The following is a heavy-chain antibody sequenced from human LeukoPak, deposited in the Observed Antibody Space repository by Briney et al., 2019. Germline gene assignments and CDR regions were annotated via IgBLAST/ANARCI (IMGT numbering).Heavy chain of an antibody. J-gene: IGHJ6*02. CDR3: AQVTSSGTLGMDV. Sequence: PGRSLRLSCAASGFTFSSYSMNWVRQAPGRGLEWVSYISSSGNTIYHADSVKGRFTISRDNAKHSLYLQMNSLRAEDTAVYYCAQVTSSGTLGMDVWGQGTTVTVSS. V-gene: IGHV3-48*04. CDR1: GFTFSSYS. D-gene: IGHD6-13*01. CDR2: ISSSGNTI.